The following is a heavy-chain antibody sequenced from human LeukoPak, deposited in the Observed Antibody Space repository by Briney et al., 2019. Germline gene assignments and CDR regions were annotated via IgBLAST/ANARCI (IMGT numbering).Heavy chain of an antibody. Sequence: GGSLRLSCAASGFTFSSYGMHWVRQAPGKGLEWVAVIWYDGSNKYYADSVKGRFTISRDNSKNTLYLQMSSLRAEDTAVYYCAREEIAFDIWGQGKMVTVSS. CDR3: AREEIAFDI. CDR2: IWYDGSNK. V-gene: IGHV3-33*01. CDR1: GFTFSSYG. J-gene: IGHJ3*02.